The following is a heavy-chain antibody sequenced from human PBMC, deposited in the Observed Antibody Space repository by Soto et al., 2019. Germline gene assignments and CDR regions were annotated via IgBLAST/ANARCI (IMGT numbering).Heavy chain of an antibody. CDR1: GFTFSSYA. D-gene: IGHD3-22*01. CDR2: ISGSGGST. J-gene: IGHJ3*02. V-gene: IGHV3-23*01. CDR3: ARHLHYYDSSGDAFDI. Sequence: PGGSLRLSCAASGFTFSSYAMSWVRQAPGKGLEWVSAISGSGGSTYYADSVKGRFTISRDNSKNTLYLQMSSLRAEDTAVYYCARHLHYYDSSGDAFDIWGQGTMVTVSS.